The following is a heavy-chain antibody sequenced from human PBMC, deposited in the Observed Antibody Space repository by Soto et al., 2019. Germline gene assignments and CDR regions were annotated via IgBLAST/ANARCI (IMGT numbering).Heavy chain of an antibody. D-gene: IGHD2-2*02. CDR3: ARVQVPAAILGDFDL. CDR1: GYTFSTYG. V-gene: IGHV1-18*01. J-gene: IGHJ3*01. Sequence: QAQLVQSGGETRKPGASVKVSCKASGYTFSTYGITWVRQAPGQGLEWMGWINPLKGDTNSAARFQDRLTMTTDTSTRTAYMELRSLTSDDPAVYYCARVQVPAAILGDFDLWGQGTVVTVSS. CDR2: INPLKGDT.